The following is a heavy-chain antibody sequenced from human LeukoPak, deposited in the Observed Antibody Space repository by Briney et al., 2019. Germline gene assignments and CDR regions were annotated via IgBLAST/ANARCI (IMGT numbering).Heavy chain of an antibody. CDR1: GFTFSSYW. V-gene: IGHV3-74*01. CDR3: ARGPSGGRYYVGDY. D-gene: IGHD1-26*01. J-gene: IGHJ4*02. CDR2: INSDGSST. Sequence: GRSLRLSCAASGFTFSSYWIHRVRQAPGKGLVWVSRINSDGSSTSYADSVKGRFTISRDNAKNTLYLQMNSLRAEDTAVYYCARGPSGGRYYVGDYWGQGTLVTVSS.